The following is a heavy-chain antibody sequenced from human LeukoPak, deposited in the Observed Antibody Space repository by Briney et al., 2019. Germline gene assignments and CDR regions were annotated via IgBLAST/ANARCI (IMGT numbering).Heavy chain of an antibody. D-gene: IGHD2-2*01. CDR2: IYTSGST. CDR3: ARAQGYCSSTSCYFYYYYGMDV. J-gene: IGHJ6*04. V-gene: IGHV4-4*07. Sequence: SETLSLTCTVSGGSISSYYWSWIRQPAGKGLEWIGRIYTSGSTNYNPSLKSPVTMSVDTSKNQFSLKLSSVTAADTAVYYCARAQGYCSSTSCYFYYYYGMDVWGKGTTVTVSS. CDR1: GGSISSYY.